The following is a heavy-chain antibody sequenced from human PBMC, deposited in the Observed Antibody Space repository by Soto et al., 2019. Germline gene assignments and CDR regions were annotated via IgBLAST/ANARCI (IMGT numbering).Heavy chain of an antibody. D-gene: IGHD3-16*01. CDR1: GGTFSSYT. Sequence: QVQLVQSGAEVKKPGSSVKVSCKASGGTFSSYTISWVRQAPGHGLEWMGRIIPILGIANYAQKFQGRVTITADKSTSTAYMELSSLRSEDTAVYYSALHGGKERLVPYYFDYWGQGTLVTVSS. CDR3: ALHGGKERLVPYYFDY. CDR2: IIPILGIA. V-gene: IGHV1-69*02. J-gene: IGHJ4*02.